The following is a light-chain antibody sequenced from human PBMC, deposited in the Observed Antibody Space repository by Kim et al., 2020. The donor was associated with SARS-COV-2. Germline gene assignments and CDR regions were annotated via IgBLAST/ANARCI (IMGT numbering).Light chain of an antibody. Sequence: DIVMTQSPLSLPVTPGEPASISCRSSQSLLHSNGYNYLDWYLQKPGQSPQLLIYLGSNRASGVPDRFSGSGSGTDFTLKISRVEAYDVGVYYCMQALQTPRTFGQGTKLEI. CDR2: LGS. V-gene: IGKV2-28*01. CDR1: QSLLHSNGYNY. CDR3: MQALQTPRT. J-gene: IGKJ2*01.